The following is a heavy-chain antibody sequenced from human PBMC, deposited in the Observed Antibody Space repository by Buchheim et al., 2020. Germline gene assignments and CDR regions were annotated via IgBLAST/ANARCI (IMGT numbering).Heavy chain of an antibody. J-gene: IGHJ4*02. CDR3: ATGPHDCSGGSCYSQSEKSDY. D-gene: IGHD2-15*01. CDR1: GYTFTGYY. Sequence: QVQLVQSGAEVKKPGASVKVSCKASGYTFTGYYMHWVRQAPGQGLEWMGWINPNSGGTNYAQKFQGRVTMTRNTSISTAYMELSSLRSEDTAVYYCATGPHDCSGGSCYSQSEKSDYWGQGTL. CDR2: INPNSGGT. V-gene: IGHV1-2*02.